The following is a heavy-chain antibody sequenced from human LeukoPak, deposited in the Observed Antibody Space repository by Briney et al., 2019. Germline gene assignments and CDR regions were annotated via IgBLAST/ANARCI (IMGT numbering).Heavy chain of an antibody. D-gene: IGHD3-16*01. CDR3: ARGRVGGVDY. V-gene: IGHV1-8*03. J-gene: IGHJ4*02. Sequence: ASVTVSCKASGYTFTSYDINWVRQATGQGLEWMGWMNPNSGNTGYAQKFQGRGTITRNTSITTAYMELSSLRSEATAVYYCARGRVGGVDYWGQGTLVTVSS. CDR1: GYTFTSYD. CDR2: MNPNSGNT.